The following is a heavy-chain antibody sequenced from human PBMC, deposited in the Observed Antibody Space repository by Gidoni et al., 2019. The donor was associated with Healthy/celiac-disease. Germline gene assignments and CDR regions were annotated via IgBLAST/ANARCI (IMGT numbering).Heavy chain of an antibody. CDR1: GYTFTSYD. Sequence: QVQLVQSGAEVKKPGASVKVSCKASGYTFTSYDIHWVRQATGQGLEWMGWMNPNSGNTGYAQKFQGRVTMTRNTSISTAYMELRSLRSEDTAVYYCASRTYYYDSSGYPDYYYYYYGMDVWGQGTTVTVSS. CDR2: MNPNSGNT. CDR3: ASRTYYYDSSGYPDYYYYYYGMDV. J-gene: IGHJ6*02. V-gene: IGHV1-8*01. D-gene: IGHD3-22*01.